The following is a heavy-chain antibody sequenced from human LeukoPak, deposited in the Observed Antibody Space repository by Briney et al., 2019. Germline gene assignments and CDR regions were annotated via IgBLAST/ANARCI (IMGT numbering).Heavy chain of an antibody. V-gene: IGHV4-39*01. J-gene: IGHJ5*02. D-gene: IGHD5/OR15-5a*01. Sequence: SETLSLTCNVSGGSISSNTYFWGWIRRPPGKGLEWIGSIRYSGSTYYNPSLKSRVSISVDTSKNQFSLNLSSLTAADTAVYYCATSDTVSTYNWFDPWGQGTLVTVS. CDR3: ATSDTVSTYNWFDP. CDR2: IRYSGST. CDR1: GGSISSNTYF.